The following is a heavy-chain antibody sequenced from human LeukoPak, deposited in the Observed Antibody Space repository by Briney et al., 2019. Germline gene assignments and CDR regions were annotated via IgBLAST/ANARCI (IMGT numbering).Heavy chain of an antibody. D-gene: IGHD4-17*01. CDR3: ASSYGDYVIPFDY. J-gene: IGHJ4*02. CDR2: INSDGSST. Sequence: GGSLRLSCAASGFTFSSYWMPWVRQAPGKGLVWVSRINSDGSSTSYADSVKGRFTISRDNAKNTLYLQMNSLRAEDTAVYYCASSYGDYVIPFDYWGQGTLVTVSS. V-gene: IGHV3-74*01. CDR1: GFTFSSYW.